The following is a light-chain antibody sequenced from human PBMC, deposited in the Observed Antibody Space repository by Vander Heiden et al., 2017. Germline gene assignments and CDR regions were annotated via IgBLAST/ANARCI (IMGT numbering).Light chain of an antibody. CDR3: QQYGSSPYT. J-gene: IGKJ2*01. CDR2: GTS. Sequence: EIVLTQSPGTLSLSTGERATLSCRASQSVSSTYLAWYQQKPGQAPRLLIHGTSSRATGFPDRFSGSGSGTDFTLTISRLEPEDFAVYYCQQYGSSPYTFGQGTKLEIK. V-gene: IGKV3-20*01. CDR1: QSVSSTY.